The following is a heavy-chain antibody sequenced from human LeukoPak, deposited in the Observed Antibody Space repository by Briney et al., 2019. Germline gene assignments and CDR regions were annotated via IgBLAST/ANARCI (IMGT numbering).Heavy chain of an antibody. CDR1: GYSFTTYW. CDR3: GRSKYSTSWQYYFDY. D-gene: IGHD6-13*01. V-gene: IGHV5-51*01. CDR2: IYPGDSDT. Sequence: GESLKISCQGSGYSFTTYWIGRVRQMPGKGLEWMGIIYPGDSDTRYSPSFQGQATMSADKSISTAYLQWSSLKASDTAMYYCGRSKYSTSWQYYFDYWGQGTLVTVSS. J-gene: IGHJ4*02.